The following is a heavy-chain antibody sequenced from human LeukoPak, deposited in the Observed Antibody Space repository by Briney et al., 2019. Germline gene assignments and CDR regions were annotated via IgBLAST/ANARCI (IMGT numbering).Heavy chain of an antibody. D-gene: IGHD3-3*01. CDR3: ASGGRIYYDFWSGYYHDY. V-gene: IGHV3-21*01. J-gene: IGHJ4*02. Sequence: GGSLRLSCAASGFTFSSYAMSWVRQAPGKGLEWVSSISSSSYIYYADSVKGRFTISRDNAKNSLYLQMNSLRAEDTAVYYCASGGRIYYDFWSGYYHDYWGQGTLVTVSS. CDR2: ISSSSYI. CDR1: GFTFSSYA.